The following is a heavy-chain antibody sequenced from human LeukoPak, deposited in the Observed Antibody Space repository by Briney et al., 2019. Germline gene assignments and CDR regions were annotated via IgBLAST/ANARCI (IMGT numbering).Heavy chain of an antibody. V-gene: IGHV4-39*02. J-gene: IGHJ4*02. D-gene: IGHD4/OR15-4a*01. CDR3: ARRPGEYGGNDFDY. CDR1: GGSISSSTYY. Sequence: SETLSLTCTVSGGSISSSTYYWGWIRQPPGKGLEWVGNVYYSGSTYYNPSLKSRVTISVDTSKRHFSLKLTSVTAADTAVYYCARRPGEYGGNDFDYWGQGTLVTVSS. CDR2: VYYSGST.